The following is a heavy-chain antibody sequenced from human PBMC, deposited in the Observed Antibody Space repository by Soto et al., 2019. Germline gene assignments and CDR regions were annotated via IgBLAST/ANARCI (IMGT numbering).Heavy chain of an antibody. V-gene: IGHV3-48*02. Sequence: PVVSLILSCLLSVFIFVDHSIKWVRQPPGKGLQWISYISSSIENIYYAYSVKGRFNVSRDNAKNTLFLQMNSLRDDDSAIYYCERLKKPSVLNGWGPGYLVHLSS. J-gene: IGHJ4*01. D-gene: IGHD2-8*01. CDR1: VFIFVDHS. CDR3: ERLKKPSVLNG. CDR2: ISSSIENI.